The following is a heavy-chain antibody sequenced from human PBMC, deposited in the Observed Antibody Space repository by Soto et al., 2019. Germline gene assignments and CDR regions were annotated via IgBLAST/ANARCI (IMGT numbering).Heavy chain of an antibody. D-gene: IGHD1-26*01. Sequence: QVQLQESGPGLVKPSGTLSLTCAVSGGSISSSNWYSWVRQPPGKGLEWIGEIYHSGTTNYNPSLKTRVPLSVDKSKNQFSLKLTSVTAADTAVYYCARFWNSGYFDSWGQGTLVTVSS. CDR2: IYHSGTT. V-gene: IGHV4-4*02. CDR1: GGSISSSNW. J-gene: IGHJ4*02. CDR3: ARFWNSGYFDS.